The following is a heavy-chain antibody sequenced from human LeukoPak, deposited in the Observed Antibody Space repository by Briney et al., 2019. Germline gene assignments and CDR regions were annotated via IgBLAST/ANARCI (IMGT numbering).Heavy chain of an antibody. CDR2: IKQDGSEK. CDR3: ARVSIAAAGTFCYFDY. V-gene: IGHV3-7*04. D-gene: IGHD6-13*01. Sequence: PGGSLRLSCAASGFTFSSYWMSWVRQAPGKGLEWVANIKQDGSEKYYVDSVKGRFTISRDNAKNSLYLQMNSLRAEDTAVYYCARVSIAAAGTFCYFDYWGQGTLVTVSS. CDR1: GFTFSSYW. J-gene: IGHJ4*02.